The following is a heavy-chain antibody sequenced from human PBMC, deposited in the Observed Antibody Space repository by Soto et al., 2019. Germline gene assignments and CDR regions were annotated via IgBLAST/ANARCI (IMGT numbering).Heavy chain of an antibody. CDR1: GFTFSSYA. J-gene: IGHJ5*02. CDR2: ISGSGGST. Sequence: GGSLRLSCAASGFTFSSYAMSWVRQAPWKGLEWVSAISGSGGSTYYADSVKGRFTISRDNSKNTLYLQMNSLRAEDTAVYYCAKDWYYDSSGCNWFDPWGQGTLVTVSS. D-gene: IGHD3-22*01. CDR3: AKDWYYDSSGCNWFDP. V-gene: IGHV3-23*01.